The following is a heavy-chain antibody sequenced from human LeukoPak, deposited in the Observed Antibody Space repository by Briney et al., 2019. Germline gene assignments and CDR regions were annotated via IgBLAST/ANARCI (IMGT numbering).Heavy chain of an antibody. CDR2: ISSSSSYI. CDR3: ARLYSSGPGGY. Sequence: PGGSLRLSCAASGFTFSSYSMNRVRQAPGKGLEWVSSISSSSSYIYYADSVKGRFTISRDNAKNSLYLQVNSLRAEDTAVYYCARLYSSGPGGYWGQGTLATVSS. V-gene: IGHV3-21*01. D-gene: IGHD6-19*01. CDR1: GFTFSSYS. J-gene: IGHJ4*02.